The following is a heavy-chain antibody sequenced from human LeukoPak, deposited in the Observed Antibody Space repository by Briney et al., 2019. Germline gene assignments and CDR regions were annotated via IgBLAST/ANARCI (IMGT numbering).Heavy chain of an antibody. CDR2: ISSSTTYI. CDR1: GFTFSSYG. D-gene: IGHD3-10*01. Sequence: GGSLRLSCAASGFTFSSYGMNWARQAPGKGLEWVSSISSSTTYIYYADSVKGRFTISRDNAKNSLYLQMNSLRAEDTAVYYCARDMVRGVTNNWFDPWGQGTLVTVSS. CDR3: ARDMVRGVTNNWFDP. J-gene: IGHJ5*02. V-gene: IGHV3-21*01.